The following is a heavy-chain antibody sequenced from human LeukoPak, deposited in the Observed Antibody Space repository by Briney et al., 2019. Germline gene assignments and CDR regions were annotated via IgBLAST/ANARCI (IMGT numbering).Heavy chain of an antibody. CDR2: ISAYNGNT. D-gene: IGHD6-6*01. CDR3: ARGGRDYSNSSPYY. J-gene: IGHJ4*02. CDR1: GGTFSSYA. Sequence: VASVKVSCKASGGTFSSYAISWVRQAPRQGLEWMGWISAYNGNTDCAQELQGRVTMTTDTSTSTAYMELRNLRSDDTAMYYCARGGRDYSNSSPYYWGQGTLVTVSS. V-gene: IGHV1-18*01.